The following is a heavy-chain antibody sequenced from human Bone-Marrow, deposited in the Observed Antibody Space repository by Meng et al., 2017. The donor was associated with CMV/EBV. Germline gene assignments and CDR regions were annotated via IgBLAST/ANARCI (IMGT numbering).Heavy chain of an antibody. D-gene: IGHD1-26*01. J-gene: IGHJ2*01. CDR2: ITSTSGNT. CDR1: GFTFSGYS. V-gene: IGHV3-21*01. Sequence: GESLKISCVASGFTFSGYSMNWVRQTPGKGLEWVSSITSTSGNTYYSDSVKGRFTISRDNTKNSLYLQMNSLRDEDTAVYYCVRDLLRGVVGARPRGPGDLWGRGTLVTVSS. CDR3: VRDLLRGVVGARPRGPGDL.